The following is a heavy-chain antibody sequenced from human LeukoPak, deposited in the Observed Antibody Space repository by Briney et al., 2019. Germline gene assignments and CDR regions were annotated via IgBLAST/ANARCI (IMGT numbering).Heavy chain of an antibody. V-gene: IGHV4-39*01. Sequence: SETLSLTCTVSGGSISSSSYYWGWIRQPPGKGLEWIGSIYYSGSTYYNPSLKSRVTISVDASKNQFSLKLSSVTAADTAVYYCARLYSSGYFDYWGQGTLVTVSS. CDR1: GGSISSSSYY. D-gene: IGHD2-21*01. J-gene: IGHJ4*02. CDR2: IYYSGST. CDR3: ARLYSSGYFDY.